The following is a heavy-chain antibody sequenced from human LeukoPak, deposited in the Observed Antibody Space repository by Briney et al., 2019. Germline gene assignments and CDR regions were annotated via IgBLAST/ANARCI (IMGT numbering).Heavy chain of an antibody. J-gene: IGHJ4*02. D-gene: IGHD4-17*01. CDR2: ISSSTSYI. CDR1: GFTFSSYS. V-gene: IGHV3-21*01. Sequence: PGGSLRLSCAASGFTFSSYSMNWVRQAPGKGLEWVSSISSSTSYIYYAASVKGRFTISRDNAKNSLYLQMNSLRAEDTAVYYCARDQGYGDLDYWGQGTLVTVSS. CDR3: ARDQGYGDLDY.